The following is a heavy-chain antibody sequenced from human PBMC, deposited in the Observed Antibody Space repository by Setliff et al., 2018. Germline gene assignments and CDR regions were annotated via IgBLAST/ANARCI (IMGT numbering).Heavy chain of an antibody. CDR3: ARPGGFCDSNDCWDGYFDN. CDR1: GYTFTGHY. J-gene: IGHJ4*02. D-gene: IGHD4-4*01. V-gene: IGHV1-2*04. Sequence: ASVKVSCKASGYTFTGHYMHWVRQAPGQGLEWMGWINPNSGGTNYAQKFQGWVTMTRDTSISTAYMELSRLRSDDTAVYYCARPGGFCDSNDCWDGYFDNWGQGTPVTVSS. CDR2: INPNSGGT.